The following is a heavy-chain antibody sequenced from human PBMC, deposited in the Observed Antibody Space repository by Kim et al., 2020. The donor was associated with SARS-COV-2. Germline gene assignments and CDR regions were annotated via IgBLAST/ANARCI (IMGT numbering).Heavy chain of an antibody. Sequence: ASVKVSCKASGYTFTGYYMHWVRQAPGQGLEWMGRINPNSGGTNYAQKFQGRVTMTRDTSISTAYMELSRLRSDDTAVYYCARVAPTGTVRWFDPWGQGTLVTVSS. CDR2: INPNSGGT. CDR3: ARVAPTGTVRWFDP. D-gene: IGHD1-1*01. V-gene: IGHV1-2*06. CDR1: GYTFTGYY. J-gene: IGHJ5*02.